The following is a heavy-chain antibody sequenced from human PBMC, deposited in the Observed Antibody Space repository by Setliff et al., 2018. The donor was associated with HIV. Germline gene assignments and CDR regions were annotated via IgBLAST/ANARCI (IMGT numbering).Heavy chain of an antibody. CDR3: ARERTTLTPHGLGYMDV. CDR2: INPFGGTT. Sequence: ASVKVSCKASASRYSFTAYNMHWVRQAPGQGLEWMGIINPFGGTTTYAQKFQGRVTVTRDTSTSTVYMELTNLRSEDTAVYYCARERTTLTPHGLGYMDVWGKGTTVTVSS. J-gene: IGHJ6*03. CDR1: ASRYSFTAYN. V-gene: IGHV1-46*01. D-gene: IGHD4-4*01.